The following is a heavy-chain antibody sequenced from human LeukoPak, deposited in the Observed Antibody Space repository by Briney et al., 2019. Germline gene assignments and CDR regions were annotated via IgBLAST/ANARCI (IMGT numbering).Heavy chain of an antibody. CDR3: ASRGNVVRGIDYGMDV. V-gene: IGHV4-39*07. Sequence: SETLSLTCTVSGDSISSSSYYWGWIRQPPGKGLDWIVTIYYSGSTYYNPSLKSRVTMSLDTSKNQFSLRLSSVTAADTAVYYCASRGNVVRGIDYGMDVWGQGTTVTVSS. D-gene: IGHD3-10*01. CDR2: IYYSGST. J-gene: IGHJ6*02. CDR1: GDSISSSSYY.